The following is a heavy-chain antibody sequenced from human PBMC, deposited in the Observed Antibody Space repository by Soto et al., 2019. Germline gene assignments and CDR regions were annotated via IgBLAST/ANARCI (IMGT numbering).Heavy chain of an antibody. J-gene: IGHJ4*02. CDR2: ISSSSSYI. V-gene: IGHV3-21*01. Sequence: GGSLRLSCAASGFTFSSCSMNWVRQAPGKGLEWVSSISSSSSYIYYADSVKGRFTISRDNAKNSLYLQMNSLRAEDTAVYYCARDYDYIWGSYRPQPFDYWGQGTLVTVSS. D-gene: IGHD3-16*02. CDR3: ARDYDYIWGSYRPQPFDY. CDR1: GFTFSSCS.